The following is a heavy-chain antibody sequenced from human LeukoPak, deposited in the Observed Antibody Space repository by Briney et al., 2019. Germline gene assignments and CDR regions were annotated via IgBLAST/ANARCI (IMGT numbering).Heavy chain of an antibody. CDR3: ARFIMGEQLVPYHFDY. V-gene: IGHV1-18*01. D-gene: IGHD6-6*01. CDR1: GYTFTSCG. Sequence: ASVKVSCKASGYTFTSCGISWVRQAPGQGLEWMGWISAYNGNTNYAQKLQGRVTMTTDTSTSTAYMELRSLRSDDTAVYYCARFIMGEQLVPYHFDYWGQGTLVTVSS. J-gene: IGHJ4*02. CDR2: ISAYNGNT.